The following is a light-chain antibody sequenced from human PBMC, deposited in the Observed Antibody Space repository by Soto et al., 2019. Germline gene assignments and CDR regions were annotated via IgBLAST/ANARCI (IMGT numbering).Light chain of an antibody. Sequence: EIVMTQSPATLSVSPGERATFSCRASQSVSSNLAWYQQKPGQAPRLLMYGASTRATGIPARFSGSGSGTEFTLTISSLQSEDFATYYCQQTLSVPRTFGLGTKVEIK. J-gene: IGKJ1*01. V-gene: IGKV3-15*01. CDR3: QQTLSVPRT. CDR2: GAS. CDR1: QSVSSN.